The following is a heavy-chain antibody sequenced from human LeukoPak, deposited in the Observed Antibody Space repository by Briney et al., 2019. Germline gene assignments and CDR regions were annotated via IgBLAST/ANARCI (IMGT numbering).Heavy chain of an antibody. CDR1: GFNFSNFA. CDR3: AKRLYCSSTTCYGFDH. J-gene: IGHJ4*02. V-gene: IGHV3-23*01. Sequence: GGSLRLSCAAPGFNFSNFAINWFRQAPGKGREWGSAIRVNGDTTYYADSVKSRFIISRDNSKNTLFLQMDRVRVDDTGLYITAKRLYCSSTTCYGFDHWGQGTLVTVSS. CDR2: IRVNGDTT. D-gene: IGHD2-2*01.